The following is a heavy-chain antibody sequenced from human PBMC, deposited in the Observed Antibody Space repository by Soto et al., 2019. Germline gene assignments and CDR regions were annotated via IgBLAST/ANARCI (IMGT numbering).Heavy chain of an antibody. Sequence: EVQLVESGGGLVQPGRSLRLSCAASGFTFDDYAMHWVRQAPGKGLEWASGISWNSGSIGYADSVKGRFTISRDNDKNSLYLQMNSLRAEDTAWYYCAKVLSSGYDRFDYGGQGTLVTVSS. CDR3: AKVLSSGYDRFDY. J-gene: IGHJ4*02. CDR1: GFTFDDYA. D-gene: IGHD5-12*01. V-gene: IGHV3-9*01. CDR2: ISWNSGSI.